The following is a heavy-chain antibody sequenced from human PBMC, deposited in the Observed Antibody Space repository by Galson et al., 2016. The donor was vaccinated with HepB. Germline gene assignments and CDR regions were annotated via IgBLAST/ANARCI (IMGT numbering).Heavy chain of an antibody. CDR3: ARGWQQLHY. Sequence: SVKVSCKASGDTLSSYGISWLRQAPGQGLEWMAWINFYNGNTNYAQKFKGRVTLTADTSTTTAYMEVTSLTSDDTAVYYCARGWQQLHYWGQGTLIIVSS. D-gene: IGHD6-13*01. CDR2: INFYNGNT. J-gene: IGHJ4*02. V-gene: IGHV1-18*01. CDR1: GDTLSSYG.